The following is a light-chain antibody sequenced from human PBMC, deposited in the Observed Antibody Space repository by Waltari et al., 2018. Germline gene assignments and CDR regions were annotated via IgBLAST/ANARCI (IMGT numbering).Light chain of an antibody. Sequence: QSVLTQPPSVSAAPGQKVTISCSGSSSTIGNNYVSWYQHLPGTAPRLLIYEKNKRPTGIPDHFSCSKSGTSATLGITGLQTGDEADYYCATWQSSLTHGLYVFGTGTKVTVL. CDR1: SSTIGNNY. V-gene: IGLV1-51*01. CDR3: ATWQSSLTHGLYV. J-gene: IGLJ1*01. CDR2: EKN.